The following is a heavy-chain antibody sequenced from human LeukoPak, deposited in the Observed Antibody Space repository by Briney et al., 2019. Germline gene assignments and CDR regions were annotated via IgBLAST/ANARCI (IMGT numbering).Heavy chain of an antibody. CDR1: GGSVSSGSYY. D-gene: IGHD3-10*01. J-gene: IGHJ6*02. Sequence: SETLSLTCTVSGGSVSSGSYYWSWIRQPPGKGLEWIGYIYYSGSTNYNPSLKSRVTISVDTSKNQFSLKLSSVTAADTAVYYCARTYGPHYYYYGMDVWGQGTTVTVSS. V-gene: IGHV4-61*01. CDR3: ARTYGPHYYYYGMDV. CDR2: IYYSGST.